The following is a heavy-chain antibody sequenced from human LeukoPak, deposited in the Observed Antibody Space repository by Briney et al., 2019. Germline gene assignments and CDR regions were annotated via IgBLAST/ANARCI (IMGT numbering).Heavy chain of an antibody. V-gene: IGHV3-21*04. CDR3: AKDQVWIVVGSFDY. Sequence: TGGSLRLSCAASGFTFSSYSMNWVRQAPGKGLEWVSSISSSSSYIYYADSVKGRFTISRDNSKNTLYLQMTSLRAEDTAVYYCAKDQVWIVVGSFDYWGQGTLVTVSS. CDR1: GFTFSSYS. D-gene: IGHD3-22*01. CDR2: ISSSSSYI. J-gene: IGHJ4*02.